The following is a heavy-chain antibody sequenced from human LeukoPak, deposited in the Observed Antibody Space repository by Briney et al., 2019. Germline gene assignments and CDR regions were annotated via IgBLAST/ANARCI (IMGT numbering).Heavy chain of an antibody. Sequence: ASVKVSXKASGYTFTSYDINWVRQATGQGLEWMGWMNPNSGNTGYAQKFQGRVTITRNTSISTAYMELSSLRSEDTAVYYCARGPTTVVTIGDYWGQGTLVTVSS. CDR1: GYTFTSYD. D-gene: IGHD4-23*01. CDR3: ARGPTTVVTIGDY. CDR2: MNPNSGNT. V-gene: IGHV1-8*03. J-gene: IGHJ4*02.